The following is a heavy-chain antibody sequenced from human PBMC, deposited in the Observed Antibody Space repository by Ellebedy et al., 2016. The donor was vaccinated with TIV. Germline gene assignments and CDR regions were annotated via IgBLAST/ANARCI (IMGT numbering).Heavy chain of an antibody. CDR1: GGTFSSYA. V-gene: IGHV1-69*05. CDR3: ARMVRGGMDV. J-gene: IGHJ6*02. D-gene: IGHD3-10*01. Sequence: SVKVSXKASGGTFSSYAISWVRQAPGQGLEWMGGIIPIFGTANYAQKFQGRVTMTTDTSTSTAYMELRSLRSDDTAVYYCARMVRGGMDVWGQGTTVTVSS. CDR2: IIPIFGTA.